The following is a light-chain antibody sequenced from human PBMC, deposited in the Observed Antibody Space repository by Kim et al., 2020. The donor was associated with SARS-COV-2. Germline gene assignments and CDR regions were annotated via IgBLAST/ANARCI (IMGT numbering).Light chain of an antibody. CDR3: QQYILFPLT. CDR1: QTIIRR. CDR2: DAS. J-gene: IGKJ4*01. Sequence: ASVGDRDSLTCPASQTIIRRLGWYKRRPGRAPKLLSSDASTVQGGVPSRFSGGGSGTEFTLSIAGLQPVKFATFISQQYILFPLTFGGGTKVDIK. V-gene: IGKV1-5*01.